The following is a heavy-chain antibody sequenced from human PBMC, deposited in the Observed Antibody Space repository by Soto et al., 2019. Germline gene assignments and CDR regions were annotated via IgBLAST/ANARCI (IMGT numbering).Heavy chain of an antibody. V-gene: IGHV4-4*02. CDR2: IHHIGST. Sequence: SETLSLTCVVSGVSISNDNWWSWVRQPPGKGLEWIGEIHHIGSTNYNPSLKSRVTISLDKSKNQFSLKVSSVTAADTAMYYCARSSGMDVWGQGTTVTVSS. J-gene: IGHJ6*01. CDR1: GVSISNDNW. CDR3: ARSSGMDV.